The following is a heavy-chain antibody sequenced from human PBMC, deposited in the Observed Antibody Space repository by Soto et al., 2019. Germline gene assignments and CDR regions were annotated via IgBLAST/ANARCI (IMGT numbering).Heavy chain of an antibody. D-gene: IGHD3-3*01. CDR2: IGAYNGNT. Sequence: ASVKVSCKASGYTFTSYGISWVRQAPGQGLEGMGWIGAYNGNTNYAQKLQGRVTMTTDTSTSTAYMELRSLRSDDTAVYYCARGITIFGYYYMDVWGKGTTVNVSS. J-gene: IGHJ6*03. CDR1: GYTFTSYG. CDR3: ARGITIFGYYYMDV. V-gene: IGHV1-18*01.